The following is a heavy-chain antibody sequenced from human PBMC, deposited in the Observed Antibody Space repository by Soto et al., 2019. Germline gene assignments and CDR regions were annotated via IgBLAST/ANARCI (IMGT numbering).Heavy chain of an antibody. D-gene: IGHD3-3*01. V-gene: IGHV4-59*01. CDR1: GGSISSYY. CDR2: IYYSGST. Sequence: PSETLSLTCTVSGGSISSYYWSWIRQPPGKGLEWIGYIYYSGSTNYNPSLKSRVTISVDTSKNQFSLKLSSVTAVDTAVYYCARDPTILDVYGMDVWGQGTTVTVSS. J-gene: IGHJ6*02. CDR3: ARDPTILDVYGMDV.